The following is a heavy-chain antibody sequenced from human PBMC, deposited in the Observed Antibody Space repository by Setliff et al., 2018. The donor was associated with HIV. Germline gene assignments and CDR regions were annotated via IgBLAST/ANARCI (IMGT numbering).Heavy chain of an antibody. CDR2: IRTKTYGEAA. CDR3: TRHPRIAIFGVVTNDPCFDY. Sequence: LRLSCTASGFSFGDYAMSWVRQAPGRGLEWVSIIRTKTYGEAAEYAASVKGRFIVSRDDSESTAYLQMNSLRTEDSAVYYCTRHPRIAIFGVVTNDPCFDYWGHGILVTVSS. CDR1: GFSFGDYA. D-gene: IGHD3-3*01. J-gene: IGHJ4*01. V-gene: IGHV3-49*04.